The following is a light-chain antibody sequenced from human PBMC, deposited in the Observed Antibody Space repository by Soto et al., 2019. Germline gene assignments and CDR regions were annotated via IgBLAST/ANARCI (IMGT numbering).Light chain of an antibody. CDR2: TVS. CDR1: HGVSGW. CDR3: QQGQTFPFT. Sequence: IQMTQSPSSVSASVGDTVTLSCQTSHGVSGWLAWYQQKPGKAPTLLIYTVSNLQSGVPSRFSGSGSGTDFSLTITNLPPEDYATYFRQQGQTFPFTFGPGTKVEVK. J-gene: IGKJ3*01. V-gene: IGKV1-12*01.